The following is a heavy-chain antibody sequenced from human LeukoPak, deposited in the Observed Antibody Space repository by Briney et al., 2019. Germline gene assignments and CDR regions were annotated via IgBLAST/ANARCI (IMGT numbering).Heavy chain of an antibody. V-gene: IGHV4-39*07. Sequence: GSLRLSCAASGFTFSSYSMNWVRQPPGKGLEWIGSIYYSGSTYYNPSLKSRVTISVDTSKNRFSLKLSSVTAADTAVYYCARRPLSPRTRAFDIWGQGTMVTVSS. CDR2: IYYSGST. J-gene: IGHJ3*02. CDR1: GFTFSSYS. D-gene: IGHD1-14*01. CDR3: ARRPLSPRTRAFDI.